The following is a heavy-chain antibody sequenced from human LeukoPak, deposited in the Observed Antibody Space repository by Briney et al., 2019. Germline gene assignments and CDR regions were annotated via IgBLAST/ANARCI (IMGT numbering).Heavy chain of an antibody. J-gene: IGHJ4*02. CDR3: ARGRRGSSLGAYYFDY. CDR2: ISGSGDNT. D-gene: IGHD6-6*01. V-gene: IGHV3-23*01. CDR1: GFAFGSYA. Sequence: GSLRLSCAASGFAFGSYAMSWVRQAPGKGLEWVSAISGSGDNTYYADSVKGRFTISRDNAKNSLYLQMNSLRAEDTAVYYCARGRRGSSLGAYYFDYWGQGTLVTVSS.